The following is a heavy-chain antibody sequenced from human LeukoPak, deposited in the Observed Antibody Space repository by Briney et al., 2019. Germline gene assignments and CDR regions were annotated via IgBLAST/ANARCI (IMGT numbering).Heavy chain of an antibody. D-gene: IGHD5-24*01. V-gene: IGHV3-7*03. CDR3: AKDAVEMATIKDYYYYMDV. CDR2: IKEDGSEK. CDR1: GFTFSSYS. J-gene: IGHJ6*03. Sequence: GGSLRLSCAASGFTFSSYSMTWVRQAPGMGPEWVANIKEDGSEKYYVDSVKGRFTISRDNAKNSLYLQMNSLRAEDTAVYYCAKDAVEMATIKDYYYYMDVWGKGTTVTVSS.